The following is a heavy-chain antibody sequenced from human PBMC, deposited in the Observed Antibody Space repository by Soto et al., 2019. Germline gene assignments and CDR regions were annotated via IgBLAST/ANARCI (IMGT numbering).Heavy chain of an antibody. CDR3: ARDFREDYYYYGMDV. Sequence: GESLKISCKGSGYSFTSYWIGWVRQMPGKGLEWMGIIYPGDSDTRYGPSFQGQVTISADKSISTAYLQWSSLKASDTAMYYCARDFREDYYYYGMDVWGQGTTVTVSS. D-gene: IGHD3-3*01. J-gene: IGHJ6*02. V-gene: IGHV5-51*01. CDR2: IYPGDSDT. CDR1: GYSFTSYW.